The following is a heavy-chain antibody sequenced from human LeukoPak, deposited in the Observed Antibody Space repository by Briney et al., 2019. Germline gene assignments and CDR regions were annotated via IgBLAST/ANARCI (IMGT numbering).Heavy chain of an antibody. D-gene: IGHD3-9*01. V-gene: IGHV1-2*02. J-gene: IGHJ4*02. Sequence: ASVKVSCKASGYTFTGYYMHWVRQAPGQGLEWMGWINPNSGGTNYAQKFQGRVTMTRDTSISTAYMELSRLRSDDTAVYYCARQYYDILTGYSFLGYWGQGTLVTVSS. CDR3: ARQYYDILTGYSFLGY. CDR2: INPNSGGT. CDR1: GYTFTGYY.